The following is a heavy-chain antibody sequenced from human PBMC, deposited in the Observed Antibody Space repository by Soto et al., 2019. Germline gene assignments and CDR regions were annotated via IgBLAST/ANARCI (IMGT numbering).Heavy chain of an antibody. CDR1: GFTFSNAW. D-gene: IGHD3-3*01. J-gene: IGHJ6*02. CDR2: IKSKTDGGTT. V-gene: IGHV3-15*07. CDR3: TTRSDFWSGYYSRGYYYYGMDV. Sequence: GGSLRLSCAASGFTFSNAWMNWVRQAPGKGLEWVGRIKSKTDGGTTDYAAPVKGRFTISRDDSKNTLYLQMNSLKTEDTAVYYCTTRSDFWSGYYSRGYYYYGMDVWGQGTTVTVSS.